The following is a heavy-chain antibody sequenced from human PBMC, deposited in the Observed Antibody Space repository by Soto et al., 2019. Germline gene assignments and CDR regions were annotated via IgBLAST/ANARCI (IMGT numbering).Heavy chain of an antibody. CDR2: ISSSSSTI. Sequence: GGSLRLSCAASGFTFSSYSMNWVRQAPGKGLEWVSYISSSSSTIYYADSVKGRFTISRDNAKNSLYLQMNSLRAEDTAVYYCARDSPTMVPDYWGQGTLVTVSS. CDR3: ARDSPTMVPDY. J-gene: IGHJ4*02. D-gene: IGHD3-10*01. V-gene: IGHV3-48*01. CDR1: GFTFSSYS.